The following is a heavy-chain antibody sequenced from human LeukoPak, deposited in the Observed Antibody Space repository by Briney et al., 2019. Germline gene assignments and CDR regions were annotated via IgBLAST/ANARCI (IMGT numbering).Heavy chain of an antibody. CDR2: INSDGSTT. CDR3: ARERDSGCYRDDY. J-gene: IGHJ4*02. Sequence: GGSLRLSCAASGFTFSSHWMHWVRQAPGKGLVWVSRINSDGSTTTYADSVKGRFTISRDNANNTLYLQMDSLRAEDTATYYCARERDSGCYRDDYWGQGTLVTVFS. V-gene: IGHV3-74*01. CDR1: GFTFSSHW. D-gene: IGHD1-26*01.